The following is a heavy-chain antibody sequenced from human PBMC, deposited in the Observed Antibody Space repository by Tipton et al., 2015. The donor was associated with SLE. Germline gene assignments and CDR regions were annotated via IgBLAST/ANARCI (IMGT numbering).Heavy chain of an antibody. V-gene: IGHV3-30-3*02. D-gene: IGHD5-18*01. Sequence: RSLRLSCAASGFTFSSYAMHWVRQAPGKGLEWVAVISYDGSNKYYADSVKGRFTISRDNSKNTLYLQMNSLRAEDTAVYYCAKSRLRDTAMAADAFDIWGQGTMVTVSS. CDR1: GFTFSSYA. J-gene: IGHJ3*02. CDR2: ISYDGSNK. CDR3: AKSRLRDTAMAADAFDI.